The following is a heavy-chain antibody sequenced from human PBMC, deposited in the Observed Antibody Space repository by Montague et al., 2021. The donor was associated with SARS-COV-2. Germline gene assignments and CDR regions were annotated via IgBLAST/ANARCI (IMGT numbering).Heavy chain of an antibody. V-gene: IGHV4-39*07. CDR1: GGSISSSSYY. D-gene: IGHD6-13*01. CDR3: ARVGRQQLVRLSGMDV. J-gene: IGHJ6*02. Sequence: SETLSLTCTVSGGSISSSSYYWGWIRQPPGKGLEWIGSIYYSGSTYNNPSPKSRDPISVETSKNQFSLKLSSVTAADTAVYYCARVGRQQLVRLSGMDVWGQGTTVTVSS. CDR2: IYYSGST.